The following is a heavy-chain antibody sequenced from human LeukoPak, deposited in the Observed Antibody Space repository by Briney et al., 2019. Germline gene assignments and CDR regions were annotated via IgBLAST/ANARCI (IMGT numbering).Heavy chain of an antibody. D-gene: IGHD6-19*01. J-gene: IGHJ4*02. V-gene: IGHV3-7*05. CDR3: VRDIAVAANHDS. CDR2: INQDGSNK. CDR1: GFTFSSFW. Sequence: GGSLRLSCAASGFTFSSFWMSWVRQAPGKGLEWVANINQDGSNKYYVDSLKGRFTISRDNAKNSLFMQMNRLRAEDTAVYYCVRDIAVAANHDSWGQGTLVTVSS.